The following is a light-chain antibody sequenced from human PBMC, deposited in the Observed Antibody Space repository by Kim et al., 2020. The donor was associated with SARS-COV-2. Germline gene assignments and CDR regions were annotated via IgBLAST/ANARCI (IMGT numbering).Light chain of an antibody. CDR1: SSDVDGYYY. Sequence: SPGKSVTIACTGISSDVDGYYYDYHYQQPPGKALNHMIYDVTEGPSGVSDRFSGSKSGHTASLTISELEAEDEAGYYCCSYAGSYVFGSGTKVTVL. J-gene: IGLJ1*01. V-gene: IGLV2-11*03. CDR3: CSYAGSYV. CDR2: DVT.